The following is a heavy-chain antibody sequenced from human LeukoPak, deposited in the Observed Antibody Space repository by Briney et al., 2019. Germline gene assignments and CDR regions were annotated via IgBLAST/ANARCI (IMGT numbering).Heavy chain of an antibody. CDR2: IKGDGSVQ. J-gene: IGHJ4*02. D-gene: IGHD3-22*01. Sequence: GGSLRLSCVASGFTFSSSWMNWVRQAPGKGLEWVANIKGDGSVQSYVDSVKGRFTISRDNSKNTLYLQMNSLRAEDTAVYYCARPTTPYYYDSSGYLFDYWGQGTLVTVSS. CDR1: GFTFSSSW. CDR3: ARPTTPYYYDSSGYLFDY. V-gene: IGHV3-7*02.